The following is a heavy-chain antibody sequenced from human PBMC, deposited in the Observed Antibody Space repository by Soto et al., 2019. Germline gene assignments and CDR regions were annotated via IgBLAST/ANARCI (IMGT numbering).Heavy chain of an antibody. Sequence: QVQLVESGGGVVQPGRSLRLSCAASGFTFSSYGMHWVRQAPGKGLEWVAVIWYDGSNKYYADSVKGRFTISRDNSKNTLYLQMNSLRAEDTAVYYCAGGTVHFDYWGQGTLVTVSS. D-gene: IGHD1-1*01. J-gene: IGHJ4*02. V-gene: IGHV3-33*01. CDR2: IWYDGSNK. CDR1: GFTFSSYG. CDR3: AGGTVHFDY.